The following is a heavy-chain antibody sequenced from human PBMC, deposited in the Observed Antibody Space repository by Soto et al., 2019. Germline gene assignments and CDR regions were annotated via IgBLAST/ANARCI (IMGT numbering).Heavy chain of an antibody. J-gene: IGHJ4*02. CDR3: ARDSDYYGSGSYYNVYFDY. D-gene: IGHD3-10*01. V-gene: IGHV3-30-3*01. CDR2: ISYDGSNK. CDR1: GFTFSSYA. Sequence: GGSLRLSCAASGFTFSSYAMHWVRQAPGKGLEWVAVISYDGSNKYYADSVKGRFTISRDNSKNTLYLQMNSLRAEDTAVYYCARDSDYYGSGSYYNVYFDYWGQGTLVTVSS.